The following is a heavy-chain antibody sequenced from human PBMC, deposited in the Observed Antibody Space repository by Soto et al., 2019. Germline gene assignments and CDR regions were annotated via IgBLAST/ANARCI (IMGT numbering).Heavy chain of an antibody. Sequence: SETLSLTCAVSGGSISSGGYSWSWIRQPPGKGLEWIGYIYHSGSTYYNPSLKSRVTISVDRSKNQFSLKLSSVTAADTAVYYCASGYYYDSSGHFDYWGQGTLVTVSS. V-gene: IGHV4-30-2*01. CDR3: ASGYYYDSSGHFDY. D-gene: IGHD3-22*01. J-gene: IGHJ4*02. CDR2: IYHSGST. CDR1: GGSISSGGYS.